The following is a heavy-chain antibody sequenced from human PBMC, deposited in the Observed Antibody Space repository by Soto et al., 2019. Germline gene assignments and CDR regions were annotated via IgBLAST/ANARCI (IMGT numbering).Heavy chain of an antibody. CDR2: ISAYNGDK. V-gene: IGHV1-18*01. CDR1: VYTFINCV. D-gene: IGHD2-21*01. J-gene: IGHJ6*02. Sequence: AAVKFSCKASVYTFINCVVSWLRQAPGKVLEWMGWISAYNGDKKYAQNVQGRVTLTTDTSTSTAYMEMRTLRSDDTAAYYCARDGRHIPAVGDVCGQGITVTVSS. CDR3: ARDGRHIPAVGDV.